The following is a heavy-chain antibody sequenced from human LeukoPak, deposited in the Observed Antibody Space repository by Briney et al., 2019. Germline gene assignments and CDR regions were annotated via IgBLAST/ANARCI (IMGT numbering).Heavy chain of an antibody. Sequence: SETLSLTCAVYGGSFSGYYWSWIRQPPGKGLEWIGEINHSGSTNYNPSLKSRVTISVDTSKNQFSLKLSSVTDADTDVYYCARTDYYYDSSMNWFDPWGQGTLVTVSS. CDR2: INHSGST. V-gene: IGHV4-34*01. J-gene: IGHJ5*02. CDR3: ARTDYYYDSSMNWFDP. D-gene: IGHD3-22*01. CDR1: GGSFSGYY.